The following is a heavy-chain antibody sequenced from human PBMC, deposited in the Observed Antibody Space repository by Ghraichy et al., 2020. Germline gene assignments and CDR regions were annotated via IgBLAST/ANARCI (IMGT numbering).Heavy chain of an antibody. CDR3: ARGGRGYSSSWYPFDY. Sequence: GGSLRLSCAASGFTFSSYAMHWVRQAPGKGLEWVAVISYDGSNKYYADSVKGRFTISRDNSKNTLYLQMNSLRAEDTAVYYCARGGRGYSSSWYPFDYWGQGTLVTVSS. CDR2: ISYDGSNK. D-gene: IGHD6-13*01. CDR1: GFTFSSYA. V-gene: IGHV3-30*04. J-gene: IGHJ4*02.